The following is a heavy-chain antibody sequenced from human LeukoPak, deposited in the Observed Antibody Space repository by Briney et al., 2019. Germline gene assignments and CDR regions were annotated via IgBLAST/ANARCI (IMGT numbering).Heavy chain of an antibody. CDR3: AGDFVDTAMAD. CDR2: ISSSSSYT. CDR1: GFTFSHYY. J-gene: IGHJ4*02. Sequence: AGGSLRLSCAASGFTFSHYYMSWIRQAPGKGLEWVSYISSSSSYTNYADSVKGRFTISRDNAKNSLYLQMNSLRAEDTAVYYCAGDFVDTAMADWGQGTLVTVSS. D-gene: IGHD5-18*01. V-gene: IGHV3-11*05.